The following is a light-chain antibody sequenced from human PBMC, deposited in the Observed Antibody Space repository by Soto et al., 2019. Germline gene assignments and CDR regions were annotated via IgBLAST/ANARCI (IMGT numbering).Light chain of an antibody. J-gene: IGKJ1*01. CDR3: QHYNSYSEA. CDR1: QSINSW. V-gene: IGKV1-5*03. CDR2: KAS. Sequence: DIQMTQSPSTLSASVGDRVTITCRASQSINSWLAWYQQKPGKAPKLLIYKASTLKSGVPSRFSGSGPGTEFTLTISSLQPDDFATYYCQHYNSYSEAFGQGTKVDI.